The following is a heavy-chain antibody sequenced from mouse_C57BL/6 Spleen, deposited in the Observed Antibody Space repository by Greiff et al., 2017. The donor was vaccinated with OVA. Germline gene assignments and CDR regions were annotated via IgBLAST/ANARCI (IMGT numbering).Heavy chain of an antibody. CDR2: INPGSGGT. V-gene: IGHV1-54*01. Sequence: QVQLQQSGAELVRPGTSVKVSCKASGYAFTNYLIEWVKQRPGQGLEWIGVINPGSGGTNYDEKFKGKATLTADKSSSTAYMQLSSLTSEDSAVYCGARSRTSVTGTNYAMDYWGQGTSVTVSS. CDR1: GYAFTNYL. D-gene: IGHD4-1*01. J-gene: IGHJ4*01. CDR3: ARSRTSVTGTNYAMDY.